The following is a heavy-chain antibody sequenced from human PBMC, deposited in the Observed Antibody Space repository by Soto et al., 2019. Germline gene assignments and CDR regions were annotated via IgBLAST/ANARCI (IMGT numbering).Heavy chain of an antibody. CDR3: ARLGRGYGSGSYRD. CDR2: INHSGST. CDR1: GGSFSGYY. J-gene: IGHJ4*02. D-gene: IGHD3-10*01. V-gene: IGHV4-34*01. Sequence: SETLSLTCAVYGGSFSGYYWSWIRQPPGKGLEWIGEINHSGSTNYNPSLKSRVTISVDTSKNQFSLKLSSVTAADTAVYYCARLGRGYGSGSYRDWGQGTLVTV.